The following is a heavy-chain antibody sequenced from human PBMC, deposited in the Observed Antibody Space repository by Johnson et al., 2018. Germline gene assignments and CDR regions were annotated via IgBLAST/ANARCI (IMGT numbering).Heavy chain of an antibody. CDR3: ARVPYYYDSSAYPYYYYYGMDV. CDR1: GFTFSSYW. CDR2: IKQDGREK. D-gene: IGHD3-22*01. Sequence: EVRLVESGGGLVQPGGSLRLCCAASGFTFSSYWMSWVRQAPGEGLEWVANIKQDGREKYYVDSVKGRFTISRDNAKNSLYLQMNSLRAEDTAVYHCARVPYYYDSSAYPYYYYYGMDVWGQGTTVTVSS. J-gene: IGHJ6*02. V-gene: IGHV3-7*01.